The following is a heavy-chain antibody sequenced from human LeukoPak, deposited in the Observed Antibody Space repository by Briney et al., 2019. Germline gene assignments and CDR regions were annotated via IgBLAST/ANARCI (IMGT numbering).Heavy chain of an antibody. Sequence: GGSLRLPCAASGFIFSSYPMSWVRQAPGKGLEWVSTISGSGGSTYYAESVKGRFTISRDNSKSTLYLQMSSLRAEDTAVYYCARESPDRDYYYGMDVWGQGTTVTVSS. CDR2: ISGSGGST. J-gene: IGHJ6*02. D-gene: IGHD1-14*01. CDR1: GFIFSSYP. V-gene: IGHV3-23*01. CDR3: ARESPDRDYYYGMDV.